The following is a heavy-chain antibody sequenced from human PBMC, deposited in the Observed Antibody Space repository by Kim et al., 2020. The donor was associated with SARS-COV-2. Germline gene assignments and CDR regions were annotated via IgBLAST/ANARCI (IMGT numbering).Heavy chain of an antibody. Sequence: YADSVKGRFTISRDNAKTTVYLQMNSLRAEDTAVYYCARALAVAGTGGYYWGQGTLVAVSS. D-gene: IGHD6-19*01. CDR3: ARALAVAGTGGYY. V-gene: IGHV3-74*03. J-gene: IGHJ4*02.